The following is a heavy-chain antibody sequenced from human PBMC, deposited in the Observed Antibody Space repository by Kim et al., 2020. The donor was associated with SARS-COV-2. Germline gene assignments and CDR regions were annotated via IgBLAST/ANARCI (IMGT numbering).Heavy chain of an antibody. CDR1: GGSFSGYY. Sequence: SETLSLTCAVYGGSFSGYYWSWIRQPPGKGLEWIGEINHSGSTNYNPSLKSRVTISVDTSKNQFSLKLSSVTAADTAVYYCARASLSVGHGSGSYIGFDPWGQGTLVTVSS. CDR2: INHSGST. V-gene: IGHV4-34*01. J-gene: IGHJ5*02. D-gene: IGHD3-10*01. CDR3: ARASLSVGHGSGSYIGFDP.